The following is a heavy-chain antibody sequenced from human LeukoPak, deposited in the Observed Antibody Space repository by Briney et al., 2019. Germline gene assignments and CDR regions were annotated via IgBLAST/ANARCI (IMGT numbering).Heavy chain of an antibody. Sequence: SETLSLTCTVSGGSISSSSYYWGWIRQPPGKGLEWIGSIYYSGSTYYNPSLKSRVTISVDTSKNQFSLKLSSVTAADTAVYYCARDYDSSGYCYPGAFDIWGQGTMVTVSS. CDR1: GGSISSSSYY. D-gene: IGHD3-22*01. V-gene: IGHV4-39*07. J-gene: IGHJ3*02. CDR3: ARDYDSSGYCYPGAFDI. CDR2: IYYSGST.